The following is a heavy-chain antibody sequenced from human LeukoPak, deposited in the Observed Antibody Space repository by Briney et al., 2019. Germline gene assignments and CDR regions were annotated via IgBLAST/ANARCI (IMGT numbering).Heavy chain of an antibody. V-gene: IGHV3-30*03. CDR3: ARDGHDRAFGY. CDR2: ISHEGSAK. D-gene: IGHD3-22*01. Sequence: GGSLRLSRAASGFTFSSYSMNWVRQAPGKGLEWVAVISHEGSAKYHADSVRGRFTVSRDNSKNMVYLQMNSLRAEDTAVYYCARDGHDRAFGYWGQGTLVTVSS. J-gene: IGHJ4*02. CDR1: GFTFSSYS.